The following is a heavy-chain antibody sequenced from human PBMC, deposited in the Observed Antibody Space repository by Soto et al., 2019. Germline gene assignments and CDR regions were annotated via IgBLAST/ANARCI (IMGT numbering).Heavy chain of an antibody. J-gene: IGHJ6*02. D-gene: IGHD2-2*01. CDR1: GGTFSSYA. V-gene: IGHV1-69*01. CDR2: IIPISDTT. Sequence: QVQLVQSGAEVKKPGSSVKVSCKASGGTFSSYAISWVRQAPGQGLEWMGGIIPISDTTNYAQKFQGRVTITADESTSTAYMKLSSLRSEDTAVYYWARSQGSSTSLEIYYYYYYGMDVWGQGTTVTVSS. CDR3: ARSQGSSTSLEIYYYYYYGMDV.